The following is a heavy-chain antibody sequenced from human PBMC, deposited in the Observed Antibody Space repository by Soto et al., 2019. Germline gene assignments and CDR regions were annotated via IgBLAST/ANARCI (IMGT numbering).Heavy chain of an antibody. J-gene: IGHJ6*02. CDR3: ARDFDNSSGYYGPVDV. D-gene: IGHD3-22*01. CDR1: GYTFTSYG. Sequence: VKFSCKASGYTFTSYGISWVRQAPGQGLEWMGWISAYNGNTNYAQKLQGRVTMTTDTSTSTAYMELRSLRSDDTAVYYCARDFDNSSGYYGPVDVWGQGTTVTVSS. CDR2: ISAYNGNT. V-gene: IGHV1-18*04.